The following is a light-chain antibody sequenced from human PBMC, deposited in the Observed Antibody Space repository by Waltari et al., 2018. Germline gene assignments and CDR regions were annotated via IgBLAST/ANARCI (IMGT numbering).Light chain of an antibody. CDR2: EVN. CDR1: NSDVGHYNL. Sequence: QSALTQPASVSGSPGQSITISCTGRNSDVGHYNLVSWYQQHQGKAPKLLLYEVNKPPSGVSSRFSGSKSGITASLTISGLQADDEADFYCCSYAGSTTWLFGGGTRLTVL. CDR3: CSYAGSTTWL. V-gene: IGLV2-23*02. J-gene: IGLJ2*01.